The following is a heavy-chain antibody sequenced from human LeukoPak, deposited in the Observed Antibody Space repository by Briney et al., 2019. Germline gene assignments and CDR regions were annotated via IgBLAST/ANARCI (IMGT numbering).Heavy chain of an antibody. CDR3: ARHPEAGTIDS. J-gene: IGHJ4*02. CDR2: ISYDGSNE. Sequence: GRSLRLSCAASGFTFSRYAMHWVRQAPGKGLEWVAVISYDGSNEYYAESVKGRFTISRDSSENTLYLEMNSLRVEDTAVFYCARHPEAGTIDSWGQGTLVTVSS. CDR1: GFTFSRYA. V-gene: IGHV3-30-3*01. D-gene: IGHD6-19*01.